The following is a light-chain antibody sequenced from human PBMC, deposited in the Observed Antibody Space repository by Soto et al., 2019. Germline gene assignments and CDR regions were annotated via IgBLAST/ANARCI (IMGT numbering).Light chain of an antibody. Sequence: DIQMTQSPSTLSASVGDRVTITCRASQSISSWLAWYQQKPGKAPKLLIYDASRLESGAPSRFSGSGSGTEFTLTISSLQPDDFATYYCKQYNSYPGTFGQGTKVEIK. CDR1: QSISSW. J-gene: IGKJ1*01. V-gene: IGKV1-5*01. CDR2: DAS. CDR3: KQYNSYPGT.